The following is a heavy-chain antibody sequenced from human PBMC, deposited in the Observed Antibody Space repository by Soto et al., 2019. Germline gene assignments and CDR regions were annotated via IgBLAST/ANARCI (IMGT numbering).Heavy chain of an antibody. V-gene: IGHV5-10-1*01. CDR3: ARYCSSSSCSQLYGMDI. CDR2: IDTSYSYS. CDR1: GYSFTKYW. D-gene: IGHD2-15*01. J-gene: IGHJ6*02. Sequence: GESLKISCKGSGYSFTKYWIIWVRQVPGKGLEWMGRIDTSYSYSHYSPSFQGHVTISVDKSISTGYLQWSSLKASDTAMYYCARYCSSSSCSQLYGMDIWGQGTTVTVSS.